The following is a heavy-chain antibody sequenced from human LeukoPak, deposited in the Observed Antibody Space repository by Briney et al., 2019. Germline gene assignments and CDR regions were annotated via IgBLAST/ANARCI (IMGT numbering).Heavy chain of an antibody. J-gene: IGHJ4*02. Sequence: GGSLRLSCAASGFTFSSYAMSWVRQAPGEGLEWVSAISNIGDNTVYADSVKGRFTISGDNSKNKLNLQLNSLRAEDAAVYYCAKERWLQLGSYFDYWGQGTLVTVSS. D-gene: IGHD5-24*01. CDR2: ISNIGDNT. CDR1: GFTFSSYA. CDR3: AKERWLQLGSYFDY. V-gene: IGHV3-23*01.